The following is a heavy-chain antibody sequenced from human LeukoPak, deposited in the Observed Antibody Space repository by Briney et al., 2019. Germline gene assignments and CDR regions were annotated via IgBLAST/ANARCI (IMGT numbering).Heavy chain of an antibody. V-gene: IGHV3-30*18. CDR3: ANGYHYTSNLYVHFQH. CDR2: ISYDGSNK. Sequence: GGSLRLSCAASGFTFSSYGMHWVRQAPAKGLEWVAVISYDGSNKYYADSVKGRFTISRDNSKNTLYLQMNSRRAEDTAVYYCANGYHYTSNLYVHFQHWGQGTLVTVSS. J-gene: IGHJ1*01. CDR1: GFTFSSYG. D-gene: IGHD6-13*01.